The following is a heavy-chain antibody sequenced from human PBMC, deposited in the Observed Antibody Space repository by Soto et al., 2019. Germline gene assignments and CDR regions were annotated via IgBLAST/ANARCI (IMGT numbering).Heavy chain of an antibody. CDR1: GYTFINYG. V-gene: IGHV1-8*02. Sequence: AASVKVSCKASGYTFINYGISWVRQATGQGLEWMGWMNPGSGKTGYANKFQGRVTMTRDASTSTAHLELSSLTSEDTAVYYCARMASFGTLNWFDPWGQGTLVTVSS. D-gene: IGHD3-16*01. J-gene: IGHJ5*02. CDR3: ARMASFGTLNWFDP. CDR2: MNPGSGKT.